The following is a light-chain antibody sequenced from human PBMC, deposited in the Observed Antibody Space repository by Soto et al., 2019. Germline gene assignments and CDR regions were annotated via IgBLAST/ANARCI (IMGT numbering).Light chain of an antibody. CDR3: QHLDTNWP. V-gene: IGKV1-39*01. CDR1: QSISSY. J-gene: IGKJ1*01. Sequence: DIQMTQSPSSRSASVGDRVTITCRASQSISSYLNWYRQKPGKAPKLLIYAASSLQSGVPSRFSGSGSGTEFALTITGLRPDDFATYYCQHLDTNWPFGQGTQVDIK. CDR2: AAS.